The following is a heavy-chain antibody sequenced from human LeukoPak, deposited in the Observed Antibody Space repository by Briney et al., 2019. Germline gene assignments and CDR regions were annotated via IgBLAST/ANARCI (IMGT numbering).Heavy chain of an antibody. V-gene: IGHV4-39*01. Sequence: SETLSLTCTVSGGSISSSSYYWGWIRQPPGKGLEWIGSIYYSGNTYYNPSLKSRVTISVDTSKNQFSLKLSSVTAADTAVYYCARHTPTYYYDSSGYYYPFDYWGQGTLVTVSS. J-gene: IGHJ4*02. CDR1: GGSISSSSYY. CDR2: IYYSGNT. CDR3: ARHTPTYYYDSSGYYYPFDY. D-gene: IGHD3-22*01.